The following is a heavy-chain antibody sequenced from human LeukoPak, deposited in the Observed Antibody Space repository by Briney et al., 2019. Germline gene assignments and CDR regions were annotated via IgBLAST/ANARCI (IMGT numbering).Heavy chain of an antibody. D-gene: IGHD3-22*01. J-gene: IGHJ5*02. CDR2: MNPNSGNT. CDR1: GYTFTSYD. CDR3: ARSGYDSSGSVNWFDP. Sequence: ASVKVSCKASGYTFTSYDINWVRQATGQGLEWMGWMNPNSGNTGYAQKFQGRVTVTRNTSISTAYMELSSLRSEDTAVYYCARSGYDSSGSVNWFDPWGQGTLVTVSS. V-gene: IGHV1-8*01.